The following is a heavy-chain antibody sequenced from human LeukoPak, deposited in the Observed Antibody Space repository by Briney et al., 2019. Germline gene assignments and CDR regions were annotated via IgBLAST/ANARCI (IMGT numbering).Heavy chain of an antibody. J-gene: IGHJ4*02. CDR2: ISSSGSTI. Sequence: GASLRLSCAASGFAFSTYEMNWVRQAPGKGLEWVSYISSSGSTIYYADSVKGRFTISRDNAKNSLYLQMNSLRAEDTAVYYCARVGAYAAVNCWGQGTLVTVSS. CDR1: GFAFSTYE. CDR3: ARVGAYAAVNC. V-gene: IGHV3-48*03. D-gene: IGHD3-16*01.